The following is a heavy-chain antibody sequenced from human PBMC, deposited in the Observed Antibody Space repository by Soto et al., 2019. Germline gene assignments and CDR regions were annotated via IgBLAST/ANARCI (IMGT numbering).Heavy chain of an antibody. J-gene: IGHJ3*01. Sequence: SETLSLTCTVSGGSVSSGSYYWSWIRQPPGKGLEWIGYIYYSGSTNYNPSLKSRVTISVDTSKNQFSLKLSSVTAADTAVYYCARDYYDSSGYLTWGQGTMVTVSS. V-gene: IGHV4-61*01. CDR2: IYYSGST. D-gene: IGHD3-22*01. CDR1: GGSVSSGSYY. CDR3: ARDYYDSSGYLT.